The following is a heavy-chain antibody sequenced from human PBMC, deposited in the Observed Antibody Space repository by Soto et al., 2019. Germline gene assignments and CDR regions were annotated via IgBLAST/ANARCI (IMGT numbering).Heavy chain of an antibody. V-gene: IGHV3-30*18. J-gene: IGHJ4*02. CDR2: ISYDGSNK. CDR3: AKDRYDSSGYLFDY. Sequence: PGGSLRLSCAASGFTLSSYAMHWVRQGPGKGLEWVAIISYDGSNKYYADSVKGRFTISRDNSKNTLYLQMTSIRAEVTAVYYCAKDRYDSSGYLFDYWSQGTLVTVSS. CDR1: GFTLSSYA. D-gene: IGHD3-22*01.